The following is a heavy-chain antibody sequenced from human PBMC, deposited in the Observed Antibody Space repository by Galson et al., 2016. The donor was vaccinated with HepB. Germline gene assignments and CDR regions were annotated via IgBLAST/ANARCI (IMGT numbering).Heavy chain of an antibody. D-gene: IGHD6-13*01. Sequence: SLRLSCAASGFTVSNNYMRWVRQAPGQGLEWVSLIYSGGSTSYADSVKGRFTISRDNSKNTLYLQMNSLRDEDTAVYYCARGGGPAAAVWGQGTLVTVSS. J-gene: IGHJ4*02. CDR2: IYSGGST. CDR1: GFTVSNNY. V-gene: IGHV3-66*01. CDR3: ARGGGPAAAV.